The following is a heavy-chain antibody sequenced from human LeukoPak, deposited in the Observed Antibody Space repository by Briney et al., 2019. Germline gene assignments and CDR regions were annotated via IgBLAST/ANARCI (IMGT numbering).Heavy chain of an antibody. CDR3: ARWSSWEYYYYGMDV. J-gene: IGHJ6*02. V-gene: IGHV1-18*01. Sequence: ASVKVSCKASGYTFTSYGISWVRQAPEQGLEWMGWISAYNGNTNYAQKLQGRVTMTTDTSTSTAYMELRSLRSDDTAVYYCARWSSWEYYYYGMDVWGQGTTVTVSS. CDR2: ISAYNGNT. CDR1: GYTFTSYG. D-gene: IGHD6-13*01.